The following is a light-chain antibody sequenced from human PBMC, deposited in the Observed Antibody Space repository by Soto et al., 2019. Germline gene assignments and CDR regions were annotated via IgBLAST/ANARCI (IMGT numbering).Light chain of an antibody. CDR2: EGS. CDR1: SSDVGSYNL. V-gene: IGLV2-23*01. Sequence: QSALTQPASVSGSPGQSITISCTGTSSDVGSYNLVSWYQQHPGKAPKLMIYEGSKRPSGVSNRFSGSKSGNTASLTNSGLQAEDDANYYCCSYAGSFGGGTKLTVL. J-gene: IGLJ2*01. CDR3: CSYAGS.